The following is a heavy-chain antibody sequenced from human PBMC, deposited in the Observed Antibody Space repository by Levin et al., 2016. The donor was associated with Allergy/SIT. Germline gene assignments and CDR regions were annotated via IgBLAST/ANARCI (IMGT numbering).Heavy chain of an antibody. CDR3: AKGLRYLEWFVGPMDV. D-gene: IGHD3-3*01. Sequence: GESLKISCSGSPFSFSSWSMNWVRQAPGKGLEWVAVISYDGNNQHYADSVKGRFTISRENSKNTLYLQMNSLRVEDTAVYYCAKGLRYLEWFVGPMDVWGKGTTVTVSS. J-gene: IGHJ6*04. CDR2: ISYDGNNQ. V-gene: IGHV3-30*18. CDR1: PFSFSSWS.